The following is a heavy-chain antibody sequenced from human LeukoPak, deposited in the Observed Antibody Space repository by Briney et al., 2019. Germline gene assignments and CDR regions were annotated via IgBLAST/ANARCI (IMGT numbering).Heavy chain of an antibody. J-gene: IGHJ6*02. CDR2: FYYSGST. CDR3: ARDPKPYSSSWYYYGMDV. CDR1: GGSISSGGYY. V-gene: IGHV4-31*03. Sequence: SETLSLTCTFSGGSISSGGYYWSWIRQHPGKGLEWIGCFYYSGSTYYNPSLKSRVTISVDTSKNQFSLKLSSVTAADTTVYYRARDPKPYSSSWYYYGMDVWGQGTTVTVPS. D-gene: IGHD6-13*01.